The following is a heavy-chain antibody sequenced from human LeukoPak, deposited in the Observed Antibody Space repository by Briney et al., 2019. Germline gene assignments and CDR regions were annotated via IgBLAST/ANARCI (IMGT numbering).Heavy chain of an antibody. D-gene: IGHD3-10*01. Sequence: PGGSLRLSCAASGFTFSSYGLHWVRQAPGKGLEWVAVIWYDESNKYYTDSVKGRFTISRDNSKNTLYLQMNSLRAEDTAVYYCASGGYHYGSGAVYWGQGTLVTVSS. CDR3: ASGGYHYGSGAVY. J-gene: IGHJ4*02. V-gene: IGHV3-33*01. CDR1: GFTFSSYG. CDR2: IWYDESNK.